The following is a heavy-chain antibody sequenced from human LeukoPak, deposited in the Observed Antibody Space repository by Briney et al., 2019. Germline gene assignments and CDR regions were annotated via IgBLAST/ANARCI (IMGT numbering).Heavy chain of an antibody. D-gene: IGHD5-18*01. CDR2: INSDGSST. CDR3: ARGDTAMAYIDY. Sequence: PGGSLRLSCAASGFTFSSYWMHWVRQAPGKGLVWVSRINSDGSSTSYADSVKGRFTISRDNAKNTLYLQMNSLRAEDTAVYYCARGDTAMAYIDYWGQGTLVTVSS. CDR1: GFTFSSYW. V-gene: IGHV3-74*01. J-gene: IGHJ4*02.